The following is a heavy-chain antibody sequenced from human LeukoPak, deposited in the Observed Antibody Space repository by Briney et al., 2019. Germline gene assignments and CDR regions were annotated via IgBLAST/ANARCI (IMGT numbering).Heavy chain of an antibody. CDR1: GYTFSSYW. J-gene: IGHJ4*02. D-gene: IGHD3-3*01. CDR2: IYPGDSDT. V-gene: IGHV5-51*01. CDR3: ARQNDFRLDY. Sequence: GESLKISCKGSGYTFSSYWIGWVRQMPGKGLEWMGIIYPGDSDTRYSPSLQGQVTISVDTSIGTAYLQWSSLKASDTASYYCARQNDFRLDYWGEGTLVTVST.